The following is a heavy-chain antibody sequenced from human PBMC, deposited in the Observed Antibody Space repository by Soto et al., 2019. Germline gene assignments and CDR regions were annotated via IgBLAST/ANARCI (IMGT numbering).Heavy chain of an antibody. CDR1: GGTFSSYA. D-gene: IGHD3-3*01. CDR2: IIPIFGTA. V-gene: IGHV1-69*13. CDR3: ARVYVFWRGPTPKSLHNWFDP. Sequence: SVKVSCKASGGTFSSYAISWVRQAPGQGLEWMGGIIPIFGTANYAQKFQGRVTITADESTSTAYMELSSLRSEDTAVYYCARVYVFWRGPTPKSLHNWFDPWGQGTLVTVSS. J-gene: IGHJ5*02.